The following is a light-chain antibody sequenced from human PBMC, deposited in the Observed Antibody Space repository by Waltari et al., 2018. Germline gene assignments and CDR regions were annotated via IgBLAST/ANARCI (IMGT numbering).Light chain of an antibody. CDR2: SAS. V-gene: IGKV1-9*01. CDR3: QQRHTYPPWT. Sequence: DVQLTQPPSFVSASVRHRVTTTCRASQGIGIFLAWYQQKPGTAPKLLIFSASTLQTGVPSRFSGSGSWTDFTLTISNLQPEDFATYYCQQRHTYPPWTFGPGTRVEMK. J-gene: IGKJ1*01. CDR1: QGIGIF.